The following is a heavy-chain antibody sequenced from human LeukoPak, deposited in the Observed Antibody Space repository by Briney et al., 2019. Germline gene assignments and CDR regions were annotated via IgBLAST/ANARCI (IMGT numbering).Heavy chain of an antibody. CDR3: AADPDTTMAFDC. D-gene: IGHD5-18*01. J-gene: IGHJ4*02. V-gene: IGHV1-58*02. Sequence: GASVKVSCMASGFTFTSSSIQWIRQARGQRLEWIGWIVGDSTDTYYAQRFQERVTIARDMSTSTAYLELSSLRSEDTAVYYCAADPDTTMAFDCWGQGTLVTVSS. CDR1: GFTFTSSS. CDR2: IVGDSTDT.